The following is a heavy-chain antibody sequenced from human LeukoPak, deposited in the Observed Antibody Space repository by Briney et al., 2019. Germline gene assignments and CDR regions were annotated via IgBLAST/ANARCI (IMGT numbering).Heavy chain of an antibody. Sequence: ASVKVSCKASGYTFTGYYMHWVRQAPGQGLEWMGWINPNSGGTNYAQKFQGRVTMTRDMSTSTVYMELSSLRSEDTAVYYCARDMSSSWYQGFDPWGQGTLVTVSS. CDR3: ARDMSSSWYQGFDP. V-gene: IGHV1-2*02. D-gene: IGHD6-13*01. CDR2: INPNSGGT. CDR1: GYTFTGYY. J-gene: IGHJ5*02.